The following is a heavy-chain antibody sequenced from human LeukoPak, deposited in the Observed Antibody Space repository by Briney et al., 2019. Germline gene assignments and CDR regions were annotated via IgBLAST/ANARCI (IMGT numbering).Heavy chain of an antibody. V-gene: IGHV1-46*01. D-gene: IGHD6-13*01. J-gene: IGHJ6*02. Sequence: ASVKVSCKASGYTFTSYYMHWERQAPGQGLEWMGIINPSGGSTSYAQKFQGRVTMTRDTSTSTVYMELSSLRSEDTAVYYCARDLKSIAAAGPYYYGMDVWGQGTTVTVSS. CDR3: ARDLKSIAAAGPYYYGMDV. CDR1: GYTFTSYY. CDR2: INPSGGST.